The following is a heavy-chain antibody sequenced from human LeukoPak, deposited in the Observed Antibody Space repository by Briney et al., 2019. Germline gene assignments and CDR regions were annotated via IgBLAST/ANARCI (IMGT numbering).Heavy chain of an antibody. CDR3: ARDRVAARRYNWFDP. D-gene: IGHD6-6*01. CDR1: GYTFTGYY. V-gene: IGHV1-2*02. J-gene: IGHJ5*02. Sequence: ASVKVSCKASGYTFTGYYMHWVRQAPGQGLEWVGWINPNSGGTNYAQKFQGRVTMTRDTSISTAYMELSRLRSDDTAVYYCARDRVAARRYNWFDPWGQGTLVTVSS. CDR2: INPNSGGT.